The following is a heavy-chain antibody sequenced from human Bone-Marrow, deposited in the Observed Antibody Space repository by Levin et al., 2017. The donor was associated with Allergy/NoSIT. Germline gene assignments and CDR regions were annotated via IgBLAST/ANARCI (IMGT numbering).Heavy chain of an antibody. CDR3: VKDMREDLAAADNNTLYSYITDV. J-gene: IGHJ6*02. Sequence: SLKISCAVSGFTFDDYAMHWVRQVPGKGLEWVSSISCNSGNIVYVESVKGRFTISRDNAKNSLYLQMSSLRAEDTALYYCVKDMREDLAAADNNTLYSYITDVWGQGTTVTVSS. CDR1: GFTFDDYA. V-gene: IGHV3-9*01. D-gene: IGHD6-13*01. CDR2: ISCNSGNI.